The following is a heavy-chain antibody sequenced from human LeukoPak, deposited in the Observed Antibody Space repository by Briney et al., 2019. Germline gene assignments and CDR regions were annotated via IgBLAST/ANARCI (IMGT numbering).Heavy chain of an antibody. CDR3: ARYGDYRLMYYFDH. V-gene: IGHV2-5*02. Sequence: SGPTLVKPTETLTLTCTFSGFSLTSTGVGVGWFRQPPGKALEWLALIYWDNNKLYSPSLGSRLTITKDTSKNQVVLTMTNMDPVDTATYSCARYGDYRLMYYFDHWGQGTLVTVSS. CDR2: IYWDNNK. D-gene: IGHD4-11*01. J-gene: IGHJ4*02. CDR1: GFSLTSTGVG.